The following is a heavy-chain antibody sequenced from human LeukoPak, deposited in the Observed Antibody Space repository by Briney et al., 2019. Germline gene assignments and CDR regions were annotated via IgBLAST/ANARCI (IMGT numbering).Heavy chain of an antibody. J-gene: IGHJ1*01. CDR3: ARGPTYYYDSSGYSFFFQH. CDR1: GGSISSGDYY. V-gene: IGHV4-30-4*01. CDR2: IYDSGST. Sequence: SQALSLTCTVSGGSISSGDYYWSWIRQPPGKALEWIGYIYDSGSTYYNPSLKSRLTISVDTSKSQFSLKLSSVTAADTAVYYCARGPTYYYDSSGYSFFFQHWGQGTLVTVSS. D-gene: IGHD3-22*01.